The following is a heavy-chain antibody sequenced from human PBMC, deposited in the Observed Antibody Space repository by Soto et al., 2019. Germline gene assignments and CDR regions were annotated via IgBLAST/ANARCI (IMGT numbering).Heavy chain of an antibody. CDR2: ISSRNTYI. D-gene: IGHD6-19*01. J-gene: IGHJ4*02. CDR1: GFTFSTYA. CDR3: ASSGDSNGWSFDY. Sequence: EVQLVESGGSLVKPGGSLTLSCAASGFTFSTYAMNWVRQAPGKGLDWVSSISSRNTYIHYADSVKGRFTISRDNAKNSLFLHMTSLRAEDTAVYHCASSGDSNGWSFDYWGQGTLVTVSS. V-gene: IGHV3-21*01.